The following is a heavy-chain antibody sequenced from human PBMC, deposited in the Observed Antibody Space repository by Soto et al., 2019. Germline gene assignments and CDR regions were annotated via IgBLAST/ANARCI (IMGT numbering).Heavy chain of an antibody. J-gene: IGHJ4*02. D-gene: IGHD7-27*01. CDR3: ARGVTGTLDF. CDR2: VYYNGVT. Sequence: SETLSLTCDVAVYSISSGYYWNWIRQSPGKGLEWIGCVYYNGVTFYNKSLKSRVTMTVDTSRNHFSLRLTSVTATDTAMYFCARGVTGTLDFWGQGTLVTVSS. CDR1: VYSISSGYY. V-gene: IGHV4-38-2*01.